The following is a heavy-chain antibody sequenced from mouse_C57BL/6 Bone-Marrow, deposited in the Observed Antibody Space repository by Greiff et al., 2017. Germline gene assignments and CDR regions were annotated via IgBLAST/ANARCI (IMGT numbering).Heavy chain of an antibody. V-gene: IGHV1-7*01. D-gene: IGHD1-1*02. CDR2: INPSSGYT. J-gene: IGHJ4*01. CDR1: GYTFTSYW. Sequence: QVQLQQSGAELAKPGASVKLSCKASGYTFTSYWMHWVKQRPGQGLEWIGYINPSSGYTKYNQKFKDKATLTADKSSRTAYMQLSSLTYEDSAVYYCARGGAMDYWGQGTSVTVSS. CDR3: ARGGAMDY.